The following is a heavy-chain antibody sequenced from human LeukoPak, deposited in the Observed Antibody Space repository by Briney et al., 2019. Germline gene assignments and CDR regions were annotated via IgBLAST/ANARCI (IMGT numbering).Heavy chain of an antibody. CDR3: ARDTNREQDI. V-gene: IGHV3-64*01. CDR1: GFGFSGDY. Sequence: GGSLRLSCAASGFGFSGDYIHWVRQAPGKGLEYVSAISGNGVTTHYTNSVKGRFTISRDNSKNTVYLQMGSLSTEDTAVYYCARDTNREQDIWGQGTTVTVSS. J-gene: IGHJ6*02. D-gene: IGHD3-3*01. CDR2: ISGNGVTT.